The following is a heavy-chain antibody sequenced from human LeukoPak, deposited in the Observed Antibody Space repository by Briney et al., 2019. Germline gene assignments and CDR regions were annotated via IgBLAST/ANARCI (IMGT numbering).Heavy chain of an antibody. CDR3: ARELVVAARYGMDV. V-gene: IGHV4-34*01. Sequence: SETLSLTCAVYGGSFSGYYWSWIRRPPGKGLEWIGEINHSGSTNYNPSLKSRVTISVDTSKNQFSLKLSSVTAADTAVYYCARELVVAARYGMDVWGQGTTVTVSS. D-gene: IGHD2-15*01. CDR2: INHSGST. J-gene: IGHJ6*02. CDR1: GGSFSGYY.